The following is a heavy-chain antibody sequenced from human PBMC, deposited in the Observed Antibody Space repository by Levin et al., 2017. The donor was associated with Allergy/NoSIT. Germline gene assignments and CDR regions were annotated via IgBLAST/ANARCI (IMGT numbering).Heavy chain of an antibody. CDR1: GGSISSSSYY. D-gene: IGHD3-16*02. CDR2: IYYSGST. CDR3: VRSMGSYRPLDY. Sequence: SQTLSLTCTVSGGSISSSSYYWGWIRQPPGKGLEWIGSIYYSGSTYYNPSLKSRVTISVDTSKNQFSLKLSSVTAADTAVYYCVRSMGSYRPLDYWGQGTLVTVSS. V-gene: IGHV4-39*01. J-gene: IGHJ4*02.